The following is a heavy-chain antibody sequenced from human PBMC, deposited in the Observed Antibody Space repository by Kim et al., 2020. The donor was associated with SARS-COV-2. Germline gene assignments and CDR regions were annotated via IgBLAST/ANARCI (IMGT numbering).Heavy chain of an antibody. CDR3: SKDPVTTSPAGSRYQH. J-gene: IGHJ1*01. CDR2: ISYEGGYN. Sequence: GGSLRLSCATSGFTFSSYGMNWVRQAPGKGLEWVAAISYEGGYNYYEDAMKGLFTISKNNNKNTLLLQMNILTGEDTALYYCSKDPVTTSPAGSRYQHWG. V-gene: IGHV3-30*18. CDR1: GFTFSSYG. D-gene: IGHD6-13*01.